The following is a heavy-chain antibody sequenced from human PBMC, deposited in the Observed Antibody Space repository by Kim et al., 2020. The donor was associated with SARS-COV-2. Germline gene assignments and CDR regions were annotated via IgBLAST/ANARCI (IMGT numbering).Heavy chain of an antibody. CDR1: GGSISSSSYY. D-gene: IGHD5-12*01. V-gene: IGHV4-39*07. CDR2: IYYSGST. J-gene: IGHJ4*02. Sequence: SETLSLTCTVSGGSISSSSYYWGWIRQPPGKGLEWIGSIYYSGSTYYNPSLKSRVTISVDTSKNQFSLKLSSVTAADTAVYYCARTVEMATIHDYWGQGTLVTVSS. CDR3: ARTVEMATIHDY.